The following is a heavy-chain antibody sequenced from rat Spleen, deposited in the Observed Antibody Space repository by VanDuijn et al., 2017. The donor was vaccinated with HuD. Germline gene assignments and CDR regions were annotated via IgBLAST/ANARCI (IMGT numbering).Heavy chain of an antibody. CDR2: IWGNGNT. Sequence: QVQLKESGPGLVQSSQTLSLTCTVSGFTLTRYHVHWVRQPPGKGLEWMGVIWGNGNTNYNSALKSRLSISRDTSKSQVFLKMNNLQTEDTAMYFCASQHYYDGYYRDYWGQGVMVTVSS. D-gene: IGHD1-12*03. V-gene: IGHV2S61*01. CDR3: ASQHYYDGYYRDY. J-gene: IGHJ2*01. CDR1: GFTLTRYH.